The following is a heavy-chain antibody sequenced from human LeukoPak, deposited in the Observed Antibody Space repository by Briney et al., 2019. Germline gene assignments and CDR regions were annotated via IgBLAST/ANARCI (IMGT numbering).Heavy chain of an antibody. CDR1: GFTVISNY. V-gene: IGHV3-53*01. CDR3: ARDDSGVAGTDY. D-gene: IGHD6-19*01. J-gene: IGHJ4*02. CDR2: IYSGGST. Sequence: GGSLRLSCAASGFTVISNYMSWVRQAPGKGLEWVSVIYSGGSTYYADSVQGRFTISRDNSKNTLYLQMNSLRVEDTAIYYCARDDSGVAGTDYWGQGTLVTVSS.